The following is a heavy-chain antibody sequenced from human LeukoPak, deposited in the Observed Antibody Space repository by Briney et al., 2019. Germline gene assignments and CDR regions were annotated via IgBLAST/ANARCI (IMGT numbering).Heavy chain of an antibody. J-gene: IGHJ4*02. CDR2: ISSSSSTI. CDR1: GFTFSSYS. CDR3: AKVGGRGRIVVVTATYYFDY. Sequence: PGGSLRLSCAASGFTFSSYSMNWVRQAPGKGLEWVSYISSSSSTIYYADSVKGRFTISRDNAKNSLYLQMSSLRAEDTAVYYCAKVGGRGRIVVVTATYYFDYWGQGTLVTVSS. D-gene: IGHD2-21*02. V-gene: IGHV3-48*04.